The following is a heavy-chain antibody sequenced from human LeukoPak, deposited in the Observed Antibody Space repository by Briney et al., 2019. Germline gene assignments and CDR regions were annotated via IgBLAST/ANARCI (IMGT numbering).Heavy chain of an antibody. J-gene: IGHJ4*02. V-gene: IGHV3-23*01. CDR2: ISGSGNGT. CDR1: GFTFRTYA. CDR3: AKRTMSAFDS. D-gene: IGHD5-24*01. Sequence: GGSLRLSCTASGFTFRTYAMTWVRQAPGKGLEWLSGISGSGNGTYYADSVKGRFIISRDNSKNMVFLQMNSLTAEDAATYYCAKRTMSAFDSWGQGTQLIVSS.